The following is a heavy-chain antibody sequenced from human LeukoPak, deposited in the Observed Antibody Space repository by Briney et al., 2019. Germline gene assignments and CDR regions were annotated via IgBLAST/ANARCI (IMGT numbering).Heavy chain of an antibody. J-gene: IGHJ6*02. CDR2: ISNDGSNK. CDR3: AKDMKGRIVVVPAAISRGYYGMDV. CDR1: GFTFRNYG. V-gene: IGHV3-30*18. D-gene: IGHD2-2*01. Sequence: GGSLRLSCAASGFTFRNYGMHWVRQAPGKGLEWVAVISNDGSNKYYVDSVKGRFTISRDNSKNTLYLQMNSLRAEDTAVYYCAKDMKGRIVVVPAAISRGYYGMDVWGQGTTVTVSS.